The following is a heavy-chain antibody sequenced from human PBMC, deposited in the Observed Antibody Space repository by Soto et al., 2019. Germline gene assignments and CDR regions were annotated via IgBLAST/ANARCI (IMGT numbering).Heavy chain of an antibody. CDR2: IIPIFGTA. Sequence: SVKVSCKASGGTFSSYAISWVRQAPGQGLEWMGGIIPIFGTANYAQKFQGRVTITADESTSTAYMELSSLRSEDTAVYYCARDRDADQQLLYWGQGTLVTLSS. CDR3: ARDRDADQQLLY. V-gene: IGHV1-69*13. J-gene: IGHJ4*02. CDR1: GGTFSSYA. D-gene: IGHD6-13*01.